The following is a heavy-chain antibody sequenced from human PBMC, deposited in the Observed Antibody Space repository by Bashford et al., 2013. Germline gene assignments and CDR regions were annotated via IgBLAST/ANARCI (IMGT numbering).Heavy chain of an antibody. D-gene: IGHD2-21*01. CDR3: ARGPLVVAGAPAEYFHH. V-gene: IGHV4-38-2*01. J-gene: IGHJ1*01. Sequence: SSETLSLTCEVSGFSLNSGYYWAWIRQPPGKGLEWIGSSYQSGNTFFNPSLKSRVIISVDTSKNQFSLNLTSVTAADTAVYYCARGPLVVAGAPAEYFHHWGPGHPGHRLL. CDR1: GFSLNSGYY. CDR2: SYQSGNT.